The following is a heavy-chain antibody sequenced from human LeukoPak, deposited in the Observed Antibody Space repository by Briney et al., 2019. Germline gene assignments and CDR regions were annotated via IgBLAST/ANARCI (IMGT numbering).Heavy chain of an antibody. J-gene: IGHJ4*02. V-gene: IGHV1-46*01. CDR2: INPSGGST. Sequence: ASVKVSCKASGYTFTSYYMHWLRQAPGQGFEWMGIINPSGGSTSYAQKFQGRVTMTRDMSTSTVYMELSSLRSEDTAVYYCASNYYDSSGYYHLDYWGQGTLVTVSS. D-gene: IGHD3-22*01. CDR1: GYTFTSYY. CDR3: ASNYYDSSGYYHLDY.